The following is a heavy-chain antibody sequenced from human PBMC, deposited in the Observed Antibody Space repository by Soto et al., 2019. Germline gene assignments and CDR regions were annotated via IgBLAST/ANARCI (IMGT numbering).Heavy chain of an antibody. D-gene: IGHD3-10*01. Sequence: GASVKVSCKASGYTFTIYAMHWVRQSPLQRLDWMGCINAGNGNTKYSQKFQGRVTITRDTSASTAYMELSSLRSEDTAVYYCASGMVRGAPGYAFDIWGQGTMVTVSS. CDR3: ASGMVRGAPGYAFDI. J-gene: IGHJ3*02. CDR1: GYTFTIYA. CDR2: INAGNGNT. V-gene: IGHV1-3*01.